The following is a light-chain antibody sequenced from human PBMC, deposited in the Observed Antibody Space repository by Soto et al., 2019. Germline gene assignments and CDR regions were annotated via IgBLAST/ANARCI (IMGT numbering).Light chain of an antibody. Sequence: DIQMTQSPSTLSASVGDRVTITCRASQSISSWLAWYQQKPGKAPKLLIYDASSLESGVPSRFSGSGSGTEFILTIISLQPDDFATYYCQQYNSYSRTFGQVTKVEIK. J-gene: IGKJ1*01. V-gene: IGKV1-5*01. CDR2: DAS. CDR1: QSISSW. CDR3: QQYNSYSRT.